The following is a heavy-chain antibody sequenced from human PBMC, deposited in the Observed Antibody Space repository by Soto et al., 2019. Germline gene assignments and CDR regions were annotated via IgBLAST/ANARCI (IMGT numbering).Heavy chain of an antibody. CDR2: INPNSGGT. CDR1: GYPFSGYH. CDR3: ATRYGSGPFDY. V-gene: IGHV1-2*02. Sequence: ASVKVSCKASGYPFSGYHMHWVRQAPGQGLEWMGWINPNSGGTNHAQKFQGRVTTTRDTSINTAYMQLSRLTSDDTAVYYCATRYGSGPFDYWGQGTLVTV. J-gene: IGHJ4*02. D-gene: IGHD3-10*01.